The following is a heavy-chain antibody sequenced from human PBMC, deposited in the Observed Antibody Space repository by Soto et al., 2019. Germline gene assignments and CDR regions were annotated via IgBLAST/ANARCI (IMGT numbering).Heavy chain of an antibody. Sequence: ASVKVSCKASGYTFTGYYMHWVRQAPGQGLEWMGWINPNSGGTNYAQKFQGWVTMTRDTSISTAYMELSRLRSDDTAVYYCAREEKYSSSWPAYGMDVWGQVTTVTVSS. CDR3: AREEKYSSSWPAYGMDV. V-gene: IGHV1-2*04. J-gene: IGHJ6*02. D-gene: IGHD6-13*01. CDR2: INPNSGGT. CDR1: GYTFTGYY.